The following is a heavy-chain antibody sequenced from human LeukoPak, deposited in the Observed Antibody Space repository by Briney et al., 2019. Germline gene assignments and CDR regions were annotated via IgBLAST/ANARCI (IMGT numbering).Heavy chain of an antibody. Sequence: SETLSLTCTVSGGSISSYYWSWIRQPPGKGLEWIGYIYYSGSTNYNPSLKSRVTISVDTSKNQFSLKLSSVTAADTAVYYCARHLYGILTYFDYWGQGTLVTVSS. CDR1: GGSISSYY. CDR2: IYYSGST. D-gene: IGHD3-9*01. V-gene: IGHV4-59*08. J-gene: IGHJ4*02. CDR3: ARHLYGILTYFDY.